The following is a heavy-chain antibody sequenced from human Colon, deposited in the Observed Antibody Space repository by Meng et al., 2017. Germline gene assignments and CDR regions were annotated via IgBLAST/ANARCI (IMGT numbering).Heavy chain of an antibody. J-gene: IGHJ4*01. CDR1: EITFSSYE. Sequence: LKFSCVASEITFSSYEINWLRQAPRKGLEWVAKKAKDGSENYSVDSVKGRFTISRDNAKNSLYLQMNRLRAEDTAVYYCARDAASSGNYNGNFWGHGKLVTVSS. D-gene: IGHD1-26*01. CDR2: KAKDGSEN. CDR3: ARDAASSGNYNGNF. V-gene: IGHV3-7*01.